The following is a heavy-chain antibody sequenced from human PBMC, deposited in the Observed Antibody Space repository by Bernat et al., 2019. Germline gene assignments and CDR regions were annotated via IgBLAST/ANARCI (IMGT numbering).Heavy chain of an antibody. V-gene: IGHV3-23*01. Sequence: EVQLLESGGGLVQPGGSLRLSCAASGLTFSSYAMSWVRQAPGKGLEWVSAISGSGGSTYYADSVKGRFTISRDNSKNTLYLQMNSLRAEDTAVYYCAKTYGSGSYYNLFFDYWGQGTLVTVSS. J-gene: IGHJ4*02. D-gene: IGHD3-10*01. CDR3: AKTYGSGSYYNLFFDY. CDR2: ISGSGGST. CDR1: GLTFSSYA.